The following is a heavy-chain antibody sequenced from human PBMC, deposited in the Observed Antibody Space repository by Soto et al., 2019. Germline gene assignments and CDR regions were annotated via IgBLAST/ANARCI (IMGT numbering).Heavy chain of an antibody. V-gene: IGHV3-30*18. J-gene: IGHJ4*02. CDR2: ISYDGSNK. D-gene: IGHD6-13*01. CDR1: GFTFSSYG. Sequence: PGGSLRLSCAASGFTFSSYGMHWVRQAPGKGLEWVAVISYDGSNKYYADSVKGRFTISRDNSKNTLYLQMNSLRAEDTAVYYCAKEVRGYSSSWYYFDYWGQGTLVTVSS. CDR3: AKEVRGYSSSWYYFDY.